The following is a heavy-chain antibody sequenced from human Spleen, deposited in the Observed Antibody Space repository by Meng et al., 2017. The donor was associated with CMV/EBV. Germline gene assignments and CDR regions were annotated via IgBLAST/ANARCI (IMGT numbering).Heavy chain of an antibody. Sequence: LTCAASGFTFSSYAMSWVRQAPGKGLEWVSVIYSGRSSTYYADSVKGRFTISRDNSENTLYLQMNSLRAEDTAVYYCAKITRSDYFDYWGQGTLVTVSS. CDR2: IYSGRSST. D-gene: IGHD1-20*01. J-gene: IGHJ4*02. CDR1: GFTFSSYA. V-gene: IGHV3-23*03. CDR3: AKITRSDYFDY.